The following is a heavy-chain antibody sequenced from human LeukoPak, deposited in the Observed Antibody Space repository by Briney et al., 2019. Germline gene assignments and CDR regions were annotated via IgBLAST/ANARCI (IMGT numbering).Heavy chain of an antibody. CDR2: INHSGST. CDR3: ASSTGYSSGWYYYYMDV. CDR1: GGSFSGYY. J-gene: IGHJ6*03. D-gene: IGHD6-19*01. Sequence: PSETLSLTCAVYGGSFSGYYWSWIRQPPGKGLEWIGEINHSGSTNYNPSLKSRVTISVDTSKNQFSLKLSSVTAADTAVYYCASSTGYSSGWYYYYMDVWGKGTTVTISS. V-gene: IGHV4-34*01.